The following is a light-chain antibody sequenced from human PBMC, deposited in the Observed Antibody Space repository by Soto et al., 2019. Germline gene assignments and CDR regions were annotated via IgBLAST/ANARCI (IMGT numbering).Light chain of an antibody. V-gene: IGKV3-15*01. CDR2: GAS. CDR3: QQYNNWPLT. J-gene: IGKJ4*01. Sequence: EIVMTQSPATLSVSPGERATISRRASQSVSSNLAWYQQKPGQAPRLLIYGASTRATGIPARFSGSGSGTEFTLTISSLQSEDFAVYYCQQYNNWPLTFGGGTKVEIK. CDR1: QSVSSN.